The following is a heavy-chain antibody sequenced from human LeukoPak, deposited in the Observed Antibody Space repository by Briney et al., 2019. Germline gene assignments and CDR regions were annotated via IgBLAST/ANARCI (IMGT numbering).Heavy chain of an antibody. V-gene: IGHV3-30-3*01. CDR3: ARDPTGATVITDY. D-gene: IGHD1-26*01. CDR1: GFTFSSYA. CDR2: ISHDGSNK. Sequence: GGSLRLSCAASGFTFSSYAIHWVRQAPGKGLEWVAAISHDGSNKNYADSVKGRFTISRDNSKNMLYLQMNSLRAEDTAVYYCARDPTGATVITDYWGQGTLVTVSS. J-gene: IGHJ4*02.